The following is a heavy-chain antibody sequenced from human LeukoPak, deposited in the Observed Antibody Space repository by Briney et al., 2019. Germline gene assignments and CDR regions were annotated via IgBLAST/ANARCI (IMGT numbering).Heavy chain of an antibody. V-gene: IGHV4-59*01. D-gene: IGHD1-7*01. CDR2: IYYSGST. Sequence: NPSETLSLTCTASGGSISSYYWSWIRQPPGKGLEWIGYIYYSGSTNYNPSLKSRVTISVDTSKNQFSLKLSSVTAADTAVYYCARGNYGYYYYYYMDVWGKGTTVTVSS. CDR1: GGSISSYY. J-gene: IGHJ6*03. CDR3: ARGNYGYYYYYYMDV.